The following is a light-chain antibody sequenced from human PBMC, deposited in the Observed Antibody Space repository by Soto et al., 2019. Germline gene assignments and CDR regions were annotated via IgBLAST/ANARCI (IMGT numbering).Light chain of an antibody. V-gene: IGKV1-9*01. Sequence: IQLTQSPSSLSASVGDRVTITCRASQGVSSHLAWYQQKPGTAPKLLIYAASTLQSGVPSRFSGSGSGTEFTLTISSLQPEDFATYYCQHYNSYSEAFGQGTKVELK. CDR1: QGVSSH. CDR2: AAS. CDR3: QHYNSYSEA. J-gene: IGKJ1*01.